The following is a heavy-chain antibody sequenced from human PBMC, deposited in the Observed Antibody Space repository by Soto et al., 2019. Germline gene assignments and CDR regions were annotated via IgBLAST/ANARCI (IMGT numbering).Heavy chain of an antibody. CDR3: ERAVSMSWGMATILGWFDP. Sequence: AETFARTCTVYGGSFSCYYWSWIRQPRGKVLELIGEINHSGSTNYNPSLKSRVTISVDTSKNQFSLRLSSVTAEDTAVDYCERAVSMSWGMATILGWFDPGGQGTLFT. J-gene: IGHJ5*01. CDR2: INHSGST. CDR1: GGSFSCYY. V-gene: IGHV4-34*01. D-gene: IGHD5-12*01.